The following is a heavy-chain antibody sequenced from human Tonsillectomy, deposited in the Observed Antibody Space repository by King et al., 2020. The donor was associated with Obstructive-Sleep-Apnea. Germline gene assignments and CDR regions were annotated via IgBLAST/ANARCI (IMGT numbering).Heavy chain of an antibody. CDR3: ASASGDLDFDI. CDR1: GGSFSNDY. V-gene: IGHV4-34*01. D-gene: IGHD2-15*01. J-gene: IGHJ3*02. Sequence: VQLQQWGAGLLKPSETLSLTCAVYGGSFSNDYWSWIRQPPGKGLEWIGEINHSGSTNYNPSLKSRVTISVDTSKNQFSLKLSSVTAADTAVYYCASASGDLDFDIWGQGTMVTVSS. CDR2: INHSGST.